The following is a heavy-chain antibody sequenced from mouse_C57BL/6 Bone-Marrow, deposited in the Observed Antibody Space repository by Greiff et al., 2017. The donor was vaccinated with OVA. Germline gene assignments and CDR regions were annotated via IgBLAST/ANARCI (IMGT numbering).Heavy chain of an antibody. CDR3: ASRDSSGPDY. V-gene: IGHV1-81*01. CDR2: IYPRSGNT. CDR1: GYTFTSYG. J-gene: IGHJ2*01. D-gene: IGHD3-2*02. Sequence: QVQLKESGAELARPGASVKLSCKASGYTFTSYGISWVKQRTGQGLEWIGEIYPRSGNTYYNEKFKGKATLTADKSSSTAYMELRSLTSEDAAVYVCASRDSSGPDYWGQGTTLTVSS.